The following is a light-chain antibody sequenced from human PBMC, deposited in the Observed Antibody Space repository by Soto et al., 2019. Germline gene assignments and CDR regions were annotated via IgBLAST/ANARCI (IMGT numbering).Light chain of an antibody. V-gene: IGKV3-11*01. CDR1: QSIYTY. CDR3: QQRSNWPT. J-gene: IGKJ1*01. Sequence: EIVLTQSPATLSLSPGERATLSCRASQSIYTYLAWYQHKPGQAPRLLIHDASNRATGIPARFSGSGSGTDFTLTISSLEPEDFAVYYCQQRSNWPTFGQVTKV. CDR2: DAS.